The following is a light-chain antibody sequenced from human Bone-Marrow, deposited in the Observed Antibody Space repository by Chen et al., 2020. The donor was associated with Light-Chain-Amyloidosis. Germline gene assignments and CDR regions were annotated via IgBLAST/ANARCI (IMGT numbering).Light chain of an antibody. Sequence: SYVLTQPSSVSVAPGQTATIACGGNNIGSTSVHWYQQTPGQAPLLVVYDDSDRPSAIPERLSGSNCGNTATRSSSRVEGGDEADYGCQVWDSSNDRPMFGGGTKLTVL. V-gene: IGLV3-21*02. CDR2: DDS. J-gene: IGLJ3*02. CDR3: QVWDSSNDRPM. CDR1: NIGSTS.